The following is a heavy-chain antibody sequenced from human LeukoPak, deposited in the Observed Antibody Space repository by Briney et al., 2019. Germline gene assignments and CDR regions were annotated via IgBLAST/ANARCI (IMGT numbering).Heavy chain of an antibody. CDR2: ISYDGSNK. Sequence: GGSLRLSCAASGFTFSSYGMHWVRQAPGKGLEWVAVISYDGSNKYYADSVKGRFTISRDNSKNTLYLQMNSLRAEDTAVYYCAKARGDSSGYMPSYWGQGTLVTVSS. CDR3: AKARGDSSGYMPSY. V-gene: IGHV3-30*18. CDR1: GFTFSSYG. D-gene: IGHD3-22*01. J-gene: IGHJ4*02.